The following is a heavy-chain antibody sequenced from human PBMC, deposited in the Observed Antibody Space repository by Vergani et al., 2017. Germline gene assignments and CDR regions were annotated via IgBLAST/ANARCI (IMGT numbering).Heavy chain of an antibody. CDR3: ARKLRGSGSYNWFDP. J-gene: IGHJ5*02. CDR1: GGSISSGGYY. V-gene: IGHV4-31*03. Sequence: QVQLQESGPGLVKPSETLSLTCTVSGGSISSGGYYWSWIRQHPGKGLEWIGYIYYSGSTYSNPSLKSRVTISVDTSKNQFSLKLSSVTAADTAVYYCARKLRGSGSYNWFDPWGQGTLVTVSS. CDR2: IYYSGST. D-gene: IGHD3-10*01.